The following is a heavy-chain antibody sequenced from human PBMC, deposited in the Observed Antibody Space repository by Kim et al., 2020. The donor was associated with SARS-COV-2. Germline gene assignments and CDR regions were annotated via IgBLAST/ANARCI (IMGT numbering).Heavy chain of an antibody. D-gene: IGHD3-3*01. J-gene: IGHJ6*02. CDR2: ISGSGGST. CDR1: GFTFSSYA. Sequence: GGSLRLSCAASGFTFSSYAMSWVRQAPGKGLEWVSAISGSGGSTYYADSVKGRFTISRDNSKNTLYLQMNSLRAEDTAVYYCAKESGYPLVGNYYYGMDVWGQGTTVTVSS. CDR3: AKESGYPLVGNYYYGMDV. V-gene: IGHV3-23*01.